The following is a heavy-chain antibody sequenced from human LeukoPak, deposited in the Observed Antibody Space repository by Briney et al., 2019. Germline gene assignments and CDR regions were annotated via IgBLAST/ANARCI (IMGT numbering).Heavy chain of an antibody. Sequence: ASVKLSCKASGGTFSSYAISWVRQAPGQGLEWMGGIIPIFGTANYAQKFQGRVTITADKSTSTAYMELSSLRSEDTAVYYCARGVRGYHYYYYYMDVWGKGTTVTISS. CDR3: ARGVRGYHYYYYYMDV. CDR2: IIPIFGTA. D-gene: IGHD5-12*01. V-gene: IGHV1-69*06. CDR1: GGTFSSYA. J-gene: IGHJ6*03.